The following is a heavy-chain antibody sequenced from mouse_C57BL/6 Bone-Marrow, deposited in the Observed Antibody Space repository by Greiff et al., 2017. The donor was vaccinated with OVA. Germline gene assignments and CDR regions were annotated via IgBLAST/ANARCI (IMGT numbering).Heavy chain of an antibody. CDR3: VRPGEIYYGYAFAY. J-gene: IGHJ3*01. D-gene: IGHD2-2*01. CDR2: IRSKSNNYAT. V-gene: IGHV10-1*01. Sequence: EVQLVESGGGLVQPKGSLKLSCAASGFSFDTYAMNWVRQAPGKGLEWVARIRSKSNNYATYYADSVKDRFTISRDDSESMLYLQMNNLKTEDTAMYYCVRPGEIYYGYAFAYWGQGTLVTVSA. CDR1: GFSFDTYA.